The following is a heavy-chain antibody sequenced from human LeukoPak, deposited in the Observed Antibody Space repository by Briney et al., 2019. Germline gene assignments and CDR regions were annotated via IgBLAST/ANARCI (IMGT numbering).Heavy chain of an antibody. CDR3: ARHPSDILTGWYFDL. CDR1: GDSISSFY. J-gene: IGHJ2*01. D-gene: IGHD3-9*01. Sequence: SETLSLTCTVSGDSISSFYWSWIRQPPGKGLEWIGYLYYSGSTNYNPSLKSRVTISVDTSKNQFSLRLSSVAAADTAVYYCARHPSDILTGWYFDLWGRGTLLTVSS. CDR2: LYYSGST. V-gene: IGHV4-59*08.